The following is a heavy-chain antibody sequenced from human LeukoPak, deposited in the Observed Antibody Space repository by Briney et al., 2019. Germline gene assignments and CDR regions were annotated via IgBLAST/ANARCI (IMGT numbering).Heavy chain of an antibody. CDR2: IKQDGREK. CDR3: ARDRVSYGYAYYYYGMDV. J-gene: IGHJ6*02. Sequence: GGSLRLSCAASGFTFSSYWMSWVRQAPGKGLEWVANIKQDGREKYYVESVKGRFTIPRDNAKNSLYLQMNSLRAEDTAVYYCARDRVSYGYAYYYYGMDVWGQGTTVTVSS. CDR1: GFTFSSYW. D-gene: IGHD5-18*01. V-gene: IGHV3-7*01.